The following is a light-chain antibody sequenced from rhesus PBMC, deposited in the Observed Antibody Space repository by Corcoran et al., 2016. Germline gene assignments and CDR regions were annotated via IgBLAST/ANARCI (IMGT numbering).Light chain of an antibody. Sequence: DIQLTQSPSSLSASVGDRVTITCRASQTISSYLAWYQQKPGKVPKLMIDAASNLESGVPSRFSGSGSGTEFTLTISSLQPEDFATYYCQQHNSHPPTFGQGTKVEIK. CDR1: QTISSY. CDR2: AAS. CDR3: QQHNSHPPT. V-gene: IGKV1-44*01. J-gene: IGKJ1*01.